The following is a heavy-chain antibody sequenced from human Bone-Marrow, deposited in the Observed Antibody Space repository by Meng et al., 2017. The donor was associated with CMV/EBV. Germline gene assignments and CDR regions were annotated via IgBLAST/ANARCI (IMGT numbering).Heavy chain of an antibody. CDR3: ARDLNYSSSWSDAFDI. J-gene: IGHJ3*02. CDR1: EFTFSSYW. CDR2: IKQDGSEK. V-gene: IGHV3-7*01. D-gene: IGHD6-13*01. Sequence: GESLQISCAASEFTFSSYWMSWVRQAPGKGLEWVANIKQDGSEKYYVDSVKGRFTISRDNAKNSLYLQMNSLRAEDTAVYYCARDLNYSSSWSDAFDIWGQGTMVTVSS.